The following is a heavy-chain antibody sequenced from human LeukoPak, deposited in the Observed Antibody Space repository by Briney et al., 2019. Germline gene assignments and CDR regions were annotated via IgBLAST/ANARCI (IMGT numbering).Heavy chain of an antibody. CDR3: AHYYDFWSGYYPYFDY. D-gene: IGHD3-3*01. J-gene: IGHJ4*02. V-gene: IGHV2-5*01. CDR2: IYWNDDK. Sequence: SAPTLVNPTQTLTLTCTFSGFSLSTSGVGVGWIRQPPGKALEWLALIYWNDDKRYSPSLKSRLTITKDTSKNQVVLTMTNMDPVDTATYYCAHYYDFWSGYYPYFDYWGQGTLVTVSS. CDR1: GFSLSTSGVG.